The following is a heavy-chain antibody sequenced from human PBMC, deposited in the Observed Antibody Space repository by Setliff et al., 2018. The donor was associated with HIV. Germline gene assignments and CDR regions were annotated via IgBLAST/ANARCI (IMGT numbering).Heavy chain of an antibody. D-gene: IGHD3-22*01. CDR2: IGPVGTST. CDR1: GGTFSSYA. V-gene: IGHV3-23*01. CDR3: AKGSYSSGRYDNYLDY. J-gene: IGHJ4*02. Sequence: SCKASGGTFSSYAMSWVRQAPGKGLEWVSAIGPVGTSTYYADSVKGRFTISRDNAKNTVYLQMNSLRVEDTAVYYCAKGSYSSGRYDNYLDYWGQGALVTVSS.